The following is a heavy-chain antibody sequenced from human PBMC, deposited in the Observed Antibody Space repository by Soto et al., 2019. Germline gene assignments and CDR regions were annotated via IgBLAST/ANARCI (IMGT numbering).Heavy chain of an antibody. CDR1: GYTFTGYY. D-gene: IGHD6-13*01. J-gene: IGHJ6*04. CDR2: INPNSGGT. V-gene: IGHV1-2*02. CDR3: ARRTNLSAAGYYYYGMHF. Sequence: ASVKVSCKASGYTFTGYYMHWVRQAPGQGLEWMGWINPNSGGTNYAQKFQGRVTMTRDTSISTAYMELSRLRSGDTAVYYCARRTNLSAAGYYYYGMHFSCKGTTRSVS.